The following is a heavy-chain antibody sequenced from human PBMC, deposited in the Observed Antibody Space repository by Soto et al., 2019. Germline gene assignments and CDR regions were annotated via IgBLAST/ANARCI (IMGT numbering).Heavy chain of an antibody. V-gene: IGHV4-59*08. Sequence: PSETLSLTCTVSGGSISSYYWSWIRQPPGKGLEWIGYIYYSGSTNYNPSLKSRVTISVDTSKNQFSLKLSSVTAADTAVYYCARLYDSSPPFDMDVWGQGTTVTVS. CDR1: GGSISSYY. J-gene: IGHJ6*02. D-gene: IGHD3-22*01. CDR3: ARLYDSSPPFDMDV. CDR2: IYYSGST.